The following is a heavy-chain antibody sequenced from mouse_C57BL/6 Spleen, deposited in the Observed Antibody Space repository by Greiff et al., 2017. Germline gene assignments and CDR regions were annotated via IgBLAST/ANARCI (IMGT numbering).Heavy chain of an antibody. J-gene: IGHJ4*01. Sequence: EVHLVESGGGLVQPKGSLKLSCAASGFSFNTYAMNWVRQAPGKGLEWVARIRSKSNNYATYYADSVKDRFTISRDDSESMLYLQMNNLKTEDTAMYYCVRQYDYDAYYYAMDYWGQGTSVTVSS. V-gene: IGHV10-1*01. CDR3: VRQYDYDAYYYAMDY. D-gene: IGHD2-4*01. CDR2: IRSKSNNYAT. CDR1: GFSFNTYA.